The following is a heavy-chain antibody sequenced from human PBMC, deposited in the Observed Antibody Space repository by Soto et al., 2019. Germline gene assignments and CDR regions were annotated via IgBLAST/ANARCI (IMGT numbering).Heavy chain of an antibody. V-gene: IGHV1-69*10. D-gene: IGHD3-10*01. CDR2: IIPILGIA. Sequence: VKVSCKASGGTFSSYTISWVRQAPGQGLEWMGRIIPILGIANYAQKFQGRVTMTTDTSTRTAYMELKSLRSDDTAVYYCAREGYYSGSGSYSPPRYYGMDVWGQGTMVTVSS. CDR1: GGTFSSYT. J-gene: IGHJ6*02. CDR3: AREGYYSGSGSYSPPRYYGMDV.